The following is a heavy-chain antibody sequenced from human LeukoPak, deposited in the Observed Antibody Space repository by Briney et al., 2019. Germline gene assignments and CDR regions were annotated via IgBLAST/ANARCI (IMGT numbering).Heavy chain of an antibody. J-gene: IGHJ4*02. D-gene: IGHD5-18*01. CDR3: AMERGYSYRVPHYYFDY. V-gene: IGHV1-2*02. Sequence: ASVKVSCKASGYTFTGYYMHWVRQAPGQGLEWMGWINPNSGGTNYAQRFQGRVTMTRDTSISTAYMELSRLRSDDTAVYYCAMERGYSYRVPHYYFDYWGQGTLVTVSS. CDR1: GYTFTGYY. CDR2: INPNSGGT.